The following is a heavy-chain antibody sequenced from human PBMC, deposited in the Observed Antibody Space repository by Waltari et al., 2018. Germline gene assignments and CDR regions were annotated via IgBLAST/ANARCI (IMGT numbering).Heavy chain of an antibody. D-gene: IGHD6-19*01. J-gene: IGHJ3*02. CDR3: TTVTRAVAGTKAFDI. CDR2: IKSKTDGGTT. V-gene: IGHV3-15*01. Sequence: EVQLVESGGGLVKPGGSLRLSCAASGFTFSNAWMSWVRQAPGKGLEWVGRIKSKTDGGTTDYAAPVKGRFTIARDDSKNTLYLQMNSLKTEDTAVYYCTTVTRAVAGTKAFDIWGQGTMVTVSS. CDR1: GFTFSNAW.